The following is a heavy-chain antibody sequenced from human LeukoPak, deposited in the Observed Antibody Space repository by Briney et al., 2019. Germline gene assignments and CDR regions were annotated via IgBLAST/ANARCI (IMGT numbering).Heavy chain of an antibody. D-gene: IGHD5-18*01. CDR1: GYTFTGYY. CDR3: ARTVLNRYSYGFVRDY. CDR2: INPNSGGT. V-gene: IGHV1-2*02. J-gene: IGHJ4*02. Sequence: ASVKVSCKASGYTFTGYYMHWVRQAPGQGLEWMGWINPNSGGTNYAQKFQGRVTMTRDTSISTVYMELSRLRSDDTAVYYCARTVLNRYSYGFVRDYWGQGTLVTVSS.